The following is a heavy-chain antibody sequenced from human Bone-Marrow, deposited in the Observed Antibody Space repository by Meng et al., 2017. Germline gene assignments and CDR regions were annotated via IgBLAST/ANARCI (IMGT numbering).Heavy chain of an antibody. J-gene: IGHJ5*02. CDR1: GGSFSGYY. CDR3: ARDRRWIQLWFAHGWFDP. V-gene: IGHV4-34*01. Sequence: GSLRLSCAVYGGSFSGYYWSWIRQPPGKGLEWIGEINHSGSTNYNPSLKSRVTISVDTSKNQFSLKLSSVTAADTAVYYCARDRRWIQLWFAHGWFDPWGQGNRV. CDR2: INHSGST. D-gene: IGHD5-18*01.